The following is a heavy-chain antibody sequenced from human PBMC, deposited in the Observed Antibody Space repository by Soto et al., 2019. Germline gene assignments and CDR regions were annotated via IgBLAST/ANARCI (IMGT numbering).Heavy chain of an antibody. Sequence: QVQLVQSGAEVKKPGASVKVSCKASGYTFTRSGISWVRRATGQGLEWMRWISTYNGDTNYAQTFQGRVTMTTDTSTSTVHMEVRSLRSDDTAVHSCAREGVALYYYYGMDVWGQGTPVPVSS. D-gene: IGHD5-12*01. CDR1: GYTFTRSG. CDR2: ISTYNGDT. J-gene: IGHJ6*02. CDR3: AREGVALYYYYGMDV. V-gene: IGHV1-18*01.